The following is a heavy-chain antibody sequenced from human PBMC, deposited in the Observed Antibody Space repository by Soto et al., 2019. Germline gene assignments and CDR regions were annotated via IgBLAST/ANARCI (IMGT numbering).Heavy chain of an antibody. V-gene: IGHV3-23*01. D-gene: IGHD3-9*01. J-gene: IGHJ4*02. CDR1: GFTFSSYA. CDR2: ISGSGGST. Sequence: EVLLLESGGGLVQPGGSLRLSCAASGFTFSSYAMSWVRQAPGKGLEWVSAISGSGGSTYYADSVKGRFTISRDNSKNTLYLQMNSLRAEDTAVYYCAKGTAYFSALSRFDYWGQGTLVTVSS. CDR3: AKGTAYFSALSRFDY.